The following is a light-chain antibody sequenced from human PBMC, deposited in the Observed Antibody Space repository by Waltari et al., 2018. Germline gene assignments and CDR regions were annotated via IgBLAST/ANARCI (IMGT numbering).Light chain of an antibody. Sequence: DIQMTQSPSSLAASVGDRVPIPCRASQGFSKFLAWFRQKPGKAPESLIYGASSLQSGVPSRFSGSGSGTDFTLTVSSLQPEDFASYYCQQYKTFPLTFGGGTKVEIK. CDR3: QQYKTFPLT. V-gene: IGKV1-16*01. CDR2: GAS. J-gene: IGKJ4*01. CDR1: QGFSKF.